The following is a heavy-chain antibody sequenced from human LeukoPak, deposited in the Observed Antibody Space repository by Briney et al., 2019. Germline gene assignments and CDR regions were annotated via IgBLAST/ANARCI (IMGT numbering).Heavy chain of an antibody. CDR3: AKDRLRTGAFDI. CDR1: GFTFSSYA. V-gene: IGHV3-23*01. CDR2: ISGSGGST. Sequence: GGSLRLSCAASGFTFSSYAMSWVRQAPGKGLEWVSAISGSGGSTYYADSVKGRFTTSRDNSENTLYLQMNSLRAEDTAVYYCAKDRLRTGAFDIWGQGTMVTVSS. D-gene: IGHD7-27*01. J-gene: IGHJ3*02.